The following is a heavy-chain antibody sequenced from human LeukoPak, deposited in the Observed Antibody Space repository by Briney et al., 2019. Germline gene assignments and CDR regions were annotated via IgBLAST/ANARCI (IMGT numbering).Heavy chain of an antibody. J-gene: IGHJ6*03. CDR3: ARDPQFPDNYYYYMDV. CDR1: GFTFSDYG. D-gene: IGHD1-14*01. CDR2: IRYDGINK. Sequence: GGSLRLSCAASGFTFSDYGMHWVRQAPGKGLEWVAFIRYDGINKYYADSVQGRFSISRDNSKNTLYLQMNSLRAEDTAVYYCARDPQFPDNYYYYMDVWGKGTTVTVSS. V-gene: IGHV3-30*02.